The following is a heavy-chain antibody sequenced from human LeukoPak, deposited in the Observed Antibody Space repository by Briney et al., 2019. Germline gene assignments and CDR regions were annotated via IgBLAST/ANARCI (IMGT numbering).Heavy chain of an antibody. J-gene: IGHJ6*03. V-gene: IGHV3-7*01. CDR3: ARVGAHSSSSSPRTYYYYYYMDV. CDR2: IKQDGSEK. CDR1: GFTFSSYW. D-gene: IGHD6-13*01. Sequence: GGSLRLSCAASGFTFSSYWMSWVRQAPGKGLEWVANIKQDGSEKYYVDFVKGRFTISRDNAKNSLYLQMNSLRAEDTAVYYCARVGAHSSSSSPRTYYYYYYMDVWGKGTTVTVSS.